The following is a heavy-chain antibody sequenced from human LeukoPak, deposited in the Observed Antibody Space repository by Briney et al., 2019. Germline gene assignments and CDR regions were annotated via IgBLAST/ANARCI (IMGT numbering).Heavy chain of an antibody. CDR2: IKENGNEQ. V-gene: IGHV3-7*01. D-gene: IGHD1-14*01. CDR1: GFTFTSYW. Sequence: HPGGSLRLSCEASGFTFTSYWMSWVRQAPGKGPEWVAHIKENGNEQYYADSVKGRFTISRDNVKQSLGLQMNSLRVEDTAVYYCARGPGDFDASDIWGQGTMVTVSS. CDR3: ARGPGDFDASDI. J-gene: IGHJ3*02.